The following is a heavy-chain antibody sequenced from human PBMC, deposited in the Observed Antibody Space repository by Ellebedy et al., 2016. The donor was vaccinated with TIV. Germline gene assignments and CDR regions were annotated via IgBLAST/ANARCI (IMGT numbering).Heavy chain of an antibody. J-gene: IGHJ4*02. CDR3: AKAARDDSSVWQLDY. D-gene: IGHD3-22*01. CDR2: LIPIFGTP. Sequence: AASVKVSCKASGCTFSSFTITWVRQAPGQGLEWMGGLIPIFGTPKYAQKFQGRVTITADESTSTGYMELSSLRSADTAIYYCAKAARDDSSVWQLDYWGQGTLVTVSS. V-gene: IGHV1-69*13. CDR1: GCTFSSFT.